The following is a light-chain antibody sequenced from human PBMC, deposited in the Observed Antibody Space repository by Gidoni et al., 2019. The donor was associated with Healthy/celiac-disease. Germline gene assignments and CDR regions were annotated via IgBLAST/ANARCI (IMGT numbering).Light chain of an antibody. CDR2: DAY. CDR3: QQYNRYSRT. V-gene: IGKV1-5*01. CDR1: QSIRSW. Sequence: DIQITQSPSTLSGSVGDRVTITCRASQSIRSWLAWYQQKTRKAPKLLIYDAYSLESGVPSRFSGSGAGTEFTLNISSLQPDDFATYYCQQYNRYSRTFXQXTKVEIK. J-gene: IGKJ1*01.